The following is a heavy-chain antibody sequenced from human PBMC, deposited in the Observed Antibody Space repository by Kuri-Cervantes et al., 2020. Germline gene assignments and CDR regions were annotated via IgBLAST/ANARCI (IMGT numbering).Heavy chain of an antibody. CDR2: IYPGDSDT. D-gene: IGHD3-3*01. V-gene: IGHV5-51*01. Sequence: KVSCKGSGYSFTNYWIGWVRQVPGKGLEWMGIIYPGDSDTRYSPSFQGQVTISADKSISTAYLQWSSLKASDTAMYYCARLLILQWQSFDYWGQGTLVTISS. CDR1: GYSFTNYW. CDR3: ARLLILQWQSFDY. J-gene: IGHJ4*02.